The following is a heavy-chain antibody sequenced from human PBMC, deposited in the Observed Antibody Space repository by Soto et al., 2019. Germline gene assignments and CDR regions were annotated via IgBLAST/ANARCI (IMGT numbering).Heavy chain of an antibody. CDR3: ARQVAVGSYYSNYYYGMDV. V-gene: IGHV5-51*01. D-gene: IGHD3-10*01. CDR1: GYSFTSYW. Sequence: GESLKISCKGSGYSFTSYWIGWVRQMPGKGLEWMGIIYPGDSDTRYSPSFQGQVTISADKSISTAYLQWSSLKASDTAMYYCARQVAVGSYYSNYYYGMDVWGQGTTVTVSS. CDR2: IYPGDSDT. J-gene: IGHJ6*02.